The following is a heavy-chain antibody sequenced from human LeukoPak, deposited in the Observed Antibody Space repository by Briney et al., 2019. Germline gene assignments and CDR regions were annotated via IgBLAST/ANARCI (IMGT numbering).Heavy chain of an antibody. CDR2: IGVYNGKT. CDR1: GYTFTSNG. D-gene: IGHD1-26*01. V-gene: IGHV1-18*01. Sequence: GASVKVSCKASGYTFTSNGISWVRQAPGQGLEWMGWIGVYNGKTNYAQKFQGRVTMTTDTSTSTVYMKLRSLRSDDTAMYYCARVGTTGRYYVDYWGQGTLVTVSS. CDR3: ARVGTTGRYYVDY. J-gene: IGHJ4*02.